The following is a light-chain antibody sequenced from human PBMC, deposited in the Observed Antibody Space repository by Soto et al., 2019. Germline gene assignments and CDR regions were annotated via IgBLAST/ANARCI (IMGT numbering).Light chain of an antibody. Sequence: DIHMTQSPSAMSASVGDRVTITCRASQGISSWLAWYQQKLGKDPNLLIYDASTLQSGVPSRFSGSGSGTDFTLTISSLQPEEFATYYCQQANSFPLTFGGGTKVDI. CDR2: DAS. J-gene: IGKJ4*01. V-gene: IGKV1-12*01. CDR1: QGISSW. CDR3: QQANSFPLT.